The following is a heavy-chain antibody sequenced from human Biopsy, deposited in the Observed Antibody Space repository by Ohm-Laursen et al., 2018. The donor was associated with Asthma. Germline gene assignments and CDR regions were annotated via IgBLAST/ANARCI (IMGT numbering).Heavy chain of an antibody. D-gene: IGHD3-16*01. V-gene: IGHV4-59*01. Sequence: GTLSLTCTVSGGSITSFYWSWIRQPPGRGLEWIGYIYFSGNTNYNPSLKSRVTISIDTSKNHFSLKLTSVTAADTAVYYCARRGGVRRYFDYWGQGTLVTVSS. CDR1: GGSITSFY. CDR2: IYFSGNT. CDR3: ARRGGVRRYFDY. J-gene: IGHJ4*02.